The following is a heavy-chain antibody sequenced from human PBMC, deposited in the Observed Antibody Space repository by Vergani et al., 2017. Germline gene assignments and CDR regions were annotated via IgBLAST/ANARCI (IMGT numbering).Heavy chain of an antibody. V-gene: IGHV3-21*01. CDR2: ISSSSSYI. CDR1: GFTVSSNY. D-gene: IGHD1-7*01. J-gene: IGHJ6*02. CDR3: ARDLHSVVAGTTGVYYYYYGMDV. Sequence: VQLVESGGGVVQPGRSLRLSCAASGFTVSSNYMSWVRQAPGKGLEWVSSISSSSSYIYYADSVKGRFTISRDNAKNSLYLQMNSLRAEDTAVYYCARDLHSVVAGTTGVYYYYYGMDVWGQGTTVTVSS.